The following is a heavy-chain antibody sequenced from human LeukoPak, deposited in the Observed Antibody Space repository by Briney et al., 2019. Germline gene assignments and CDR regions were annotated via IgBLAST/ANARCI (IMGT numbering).Heavy chain of an antibody. CDR2: IYTSGST. Sequence: PSETLSLTCTVSGGSISSYYWSWIRQPPGKGLEWVVYIYTSGSTNYNPSLKSRVTISVDTSKNQFSLKLSSVTAADTAVYYCAVTIFGVSYNWFDPWGQGTLVTVSS. V-gene: IGHV4-4*09. CDR3: AVTIFGVSYNWFDP. CDR1: GGSISSYY. J-gene: IGHJ5*02. D-gene: IGHD3-3*01.